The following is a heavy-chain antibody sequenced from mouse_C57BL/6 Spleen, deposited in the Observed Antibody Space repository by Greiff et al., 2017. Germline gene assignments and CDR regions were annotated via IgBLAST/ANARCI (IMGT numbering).Heavy chain of an antibody. CDR2: IYPGSGST. CDR1: GYTFTSYW. Sequence: VKLQQPGAELVKPGASVKMSCKASGYTFTSYWITWVKQRPGQGLEWIGDIYPGSGSTNYNEKFKSKATLTVDTSSSTAYMQLSSLTSEDSAVYYCARYYGSSHYFDYWGQGTTLTVSS. D-gene: IGHD1-1*01. V-gene: IGHV1-55*01. CDR3: ARYYGSSHYFDY. J-gene: IGHJ2*01.